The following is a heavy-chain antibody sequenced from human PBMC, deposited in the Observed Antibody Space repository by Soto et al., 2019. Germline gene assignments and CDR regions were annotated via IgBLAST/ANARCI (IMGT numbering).Heavy chain of an antibody. CDR3: GRGDRSGWYLRVYYYYYGMDV. D-gene: IGHD6-19*01. V-gene: IGHV3-33*01. Sequence: QVQLVESGGGVVQPGRSLRLSCAASGFTFSSYGMHWVRQAPGKGLEWVAVIWYDGSNKYYADSVKGRFTISRDNSKNTLYLQMNGLRDEDTAVYYCGRGDRSGWYLRVYYYYYGMDVWGQGTTVTVSS. CDR1: GFTFSSYG. CDR2: IWYDGSNK. J-gene: IGHJ6*02.